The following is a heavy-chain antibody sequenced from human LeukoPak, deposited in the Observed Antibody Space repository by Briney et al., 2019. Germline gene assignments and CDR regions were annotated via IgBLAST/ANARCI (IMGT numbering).Heavy chain of an antibody. Sequence: ASVKVSCKASGYRFTTHAINWVRQAPGQGLEWMGWINTNTGNPTYAQGFTGRFVFSLDTSVNTAYLRINNLRTEDTATYYRARGFVRLVGTMTHYCDHWGQGALVTVSS. CDR3: ARGFVRLVGTMTHYCDH. D-gene: IGHD1-26*01. V-gene: IGHV7-4-1*02. CDR2: INTNTGNP. CDR1: GYRFTTHA. J-gene: IGHJ4*02.